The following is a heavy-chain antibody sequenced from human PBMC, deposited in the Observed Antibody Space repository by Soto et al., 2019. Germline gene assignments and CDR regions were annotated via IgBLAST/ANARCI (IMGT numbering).Heavy chain of an antibody. D-gene: IGHD2-15*01. V-gene: IGHV4-39*01. CDR2: IYYSGST. CDR3: ARHIGYCSGGSCYFDWLDP. CDR1: GGSISSSSYY. J-gene: IGHJ5*02. Sequence: SETLSLTCTVSGGSISSSSYYWGWIRQPPGKGLEWIGSIYYSGSTYYNPSLKSRVTISVDTSKNQFSLKLSSVTAADTAVYYCARHIGYCSGGSCYFDWLDPWGQGTLVTVSS.